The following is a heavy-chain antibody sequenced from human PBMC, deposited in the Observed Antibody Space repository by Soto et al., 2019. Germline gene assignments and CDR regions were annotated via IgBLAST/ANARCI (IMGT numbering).Heavy chain of an antibody. CDR3: ARVRLTVATINYYYYGMDV. D-gene: IGHD5-12*01. Sequence: GSLRLSCAASGFTFDNYVMTWVRQAPGKGLEWVGVINHSGSTNYNASLKSRVTISVETSKNQFSLKLSSVTAADTALYYCARVRLTVATINYYYYGMDVWGQGTTVTVSS. V-gene: IGHV4-34*01. J-gene: IGHJ6*02. CDR2: INHSGST. CDR1: GFTFDNYV.